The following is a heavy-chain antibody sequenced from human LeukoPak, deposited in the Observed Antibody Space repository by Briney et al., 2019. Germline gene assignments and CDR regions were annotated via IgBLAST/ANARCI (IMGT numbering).Heavy chain of an antibody. D-gene: IGHD1-26*01. J-gene: IGHJ3*02. CDR3: ARQDSGTYLNPLDI. CDR1: GGSISSYY. V-gene: IGHV4-59*08. Sequence: SETLSLTCIVSGGSISSYYWSWIRQPPGKGLEWIGYIYYTGSTNCNPSLKSRVTISVDTSKNQLSLKLRSVTAADTAVYYCARQDSGTYLNPLDIWGQGTVVTVSS. CDR2: IYYTGST.